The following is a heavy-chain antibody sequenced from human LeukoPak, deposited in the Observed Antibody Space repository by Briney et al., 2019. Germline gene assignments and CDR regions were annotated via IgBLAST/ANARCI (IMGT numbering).Heavy chain of an antibody. CDR2: ISWNSGSI. J-gene: IGHJ4*02. Sequence: PGGSLRLSCAASGFTFDDYARHWVRQAPGKGLEWVSGISWNSGSIGYADSVKGRFTISRDNAKNSLYLQMNSLRAEDMALYYCAKGSGEWLIPDPIDYWGQGTLVTVSS. V-gene: IGHV3-9*03. CDR3: AKGSGEWLIPDPIDY. D-gene: IGHD6-19*01. CDR1: GFTFDDYA.